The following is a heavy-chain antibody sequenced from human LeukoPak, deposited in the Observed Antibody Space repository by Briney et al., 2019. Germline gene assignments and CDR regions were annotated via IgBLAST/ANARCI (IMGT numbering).Heavy chain of an antibody. CDR2: IKQDGSEK. CDR3: ARGYCGGDCYSGAFDI. Sequence: GGSLRLSCAASGFTFSSYWMSWVRQAPGKGLEWVANIKQDGSEKYYVDCVTGRFNISRDKAKNSLYLQMNSLRAEDTGVYYCARGYCGGDCYSGAFDIWGQGTMVTVSS. J-gene: IGHJ3*02. CDR1: GFTFSSYW. D-gene: IGHD2-21*01. V-gene: IGHV3-7*04.